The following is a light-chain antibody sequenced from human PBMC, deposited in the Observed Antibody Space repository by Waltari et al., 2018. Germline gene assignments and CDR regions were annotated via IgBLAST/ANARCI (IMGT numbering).Light chain of an antibody. V-gene: IGLV10-54*04. Sequence: QAGLTQPPSVSKGLRQTATLTCTGNSNNVGNQGAAWLQQHQGHPPKLLSSRNNNRPSGISEGFSASRSGNTASLTITGLQPEDEADYYCSAWDSSLSAVVFGGGTKLTVL. CDR1: SNNVGNQG. CDR2: RNN. CDR3: SAWDSSLSAVV. J-gene: IGLJ3*02.